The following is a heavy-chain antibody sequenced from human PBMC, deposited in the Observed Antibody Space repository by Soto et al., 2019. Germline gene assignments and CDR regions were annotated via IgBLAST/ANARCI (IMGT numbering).Heavy chain of an antibody. V-gene: IGHV3-30*18. CDR2: ISYDGSNK. CDR1: GFTFSSYG. J-gene: IGHJ4*02. D-gene: IGHD3-3*01. CDR3: AKDRVFGVVISPPDY. Sequence: GGSLRLSCAASGFTFSSYGMHWVRQAPGKGLEWVAVISYDGSNKYYADSVKGRFTISRDNSKNTLYLQMNSLRAEDTAVYYCAKDRVFGVVISPPDYWGQGTLVTVSS.